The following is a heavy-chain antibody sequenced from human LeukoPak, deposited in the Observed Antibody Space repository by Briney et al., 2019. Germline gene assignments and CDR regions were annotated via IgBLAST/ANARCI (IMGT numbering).Heavy chain of an antibody. CDR1: GFTFSSYA. Sequence: AGSLRLSCSASGFTFSSYAMHWVRQAAGKGLEYVSSISSNGGSTYYADSVKGRFTISRDNSKNTLYLQMSSLRAEDTAVYYCVTRGGNIAVAGTGAFDIWGQGTMVTVSS. CDR2: ISSNGGST. CDR3: VTRGGNIAVAGTGAFDI. V-gene: IGHV3-64D*06. D-gene: IGHD6-19*01. J-gene: IGHJ3*02.